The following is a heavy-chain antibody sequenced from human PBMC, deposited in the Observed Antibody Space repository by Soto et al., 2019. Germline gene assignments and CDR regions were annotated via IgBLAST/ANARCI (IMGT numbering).Heavy chain of an antibody. CDR3: TRVLRSGYYYYFDY. J-gene: IGHJ4*02. Sequence: GGSLRLSCTASGFTFGDYAMSWFRQAPGKGLEWVGFIRSKAYGGTTEYAASVKGRFTISRDDSKSIAYLQMNSLKTEDTAVYYCTRVLRSGYYYYFDYWGQGTLVTVSS. D-gene: IGHD3-22*01. V-gene: IGHV3-49*03. CDR2: IRSKAYGGTT. CDR1: GFTFGDYA.